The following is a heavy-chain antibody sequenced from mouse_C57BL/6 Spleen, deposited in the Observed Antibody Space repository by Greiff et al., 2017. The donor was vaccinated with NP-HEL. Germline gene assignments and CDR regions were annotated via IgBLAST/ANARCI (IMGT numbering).Heavy chain of an antibody. D-gene: IGHD1-3*01. V-gene: IGHV7-3*01. CDR1: GFTFTDYY. J-gene: IGHJ1*03. CDR2: IRNKANGYTT. CDR3: ARTNYGYFDV. Sequence: EVKLQESGGGLVQPGGSLSLSCAASGFTFTDYYMSWVRQPPGKALEWLGFIRNKANGYTTEYSASVKGRFTISRDNSQSILYLQMNALRAEDSATYYCARTNYGYFDVWGTGTTVTVSS.